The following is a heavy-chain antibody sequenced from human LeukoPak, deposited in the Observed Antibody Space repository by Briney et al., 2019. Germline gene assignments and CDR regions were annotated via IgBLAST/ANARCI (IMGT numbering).Heavy chain of an antibody. CDR1: GGSISSSSYY. D-gene: IGHD3-3*01. CDR2: IYYSGST. CDR3: ARARYYDFWSGYYDPVFFDI. Sequence: SETLSLTCTVSGGSISSSSYYWGWIRQPPGKGLEWIGSIYYSGSTYYNPSLKSRVTISVDTSKNQFSLKLSSVTAADTAVYYCARARYYDFWSGYYDPVFFDIWGQGTMVTASS. J-gene: IGHJ3*02. V-gene: IGHV4-39*01.